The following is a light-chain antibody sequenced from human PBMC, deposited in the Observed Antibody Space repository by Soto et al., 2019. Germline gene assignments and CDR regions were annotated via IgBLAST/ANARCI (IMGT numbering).Light chain of an antibody. J-gene: IGKJ4*01. CDR3: QQYGNSPLT. V-gene: IGKV3-20*01. CDR2: GAS. CDR1: QSVSSTY. Sequence: EIVLTQSPATLSVSPMEIATLSCMASQSVSSTYLAWYQQKPGQAPRLLIYGASGRATGIPDRFSGSGSGTDFTLTISRLEPEDFAVYYCQQYGNSPLTFGGGTKVDI.